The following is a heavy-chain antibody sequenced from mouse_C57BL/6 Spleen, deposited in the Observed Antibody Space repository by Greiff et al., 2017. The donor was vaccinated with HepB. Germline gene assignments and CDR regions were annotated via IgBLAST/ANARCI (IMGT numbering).Heavy chain of an antibody. Sequence: VQLKESGPELVKPGASVKISCKASGYSFTGYYMNWVKQSPEKSLEWIGEINPSTGGTTYNQKFKAKATLTVDKSSSTAYMQLKSLTSEDSAVYYCARWTAQAPWFAYWGQGTLVTVSA. CDR3: ARWTAQAPWFAY. CDR2: INPSTGGT. CDR1: GYSFTGYY. V-gene: IGHV1-42*01. D-gene: IGHD3-2*02. J-gene: IGHJ3*01.